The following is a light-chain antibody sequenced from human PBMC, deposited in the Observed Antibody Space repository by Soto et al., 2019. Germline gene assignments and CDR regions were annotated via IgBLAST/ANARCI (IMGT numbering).Light chain of an antibody. J-gene: IGKJ1*01. V-gene: IGKV1-39*01. CDR3: QQRYTTPAWT. CDR1: QTIRNY. Sequence: DMQMTQSPSALAPSVGDTVTSTCRASQTIRNYLNWYQQKPGKAPKLLIYGVFTLHSGIPSTFNGSGSGTDFTLTINSLQPEDFATYYCQQRYTTPAWTFGQGTKVDI. CDR2: GVF.